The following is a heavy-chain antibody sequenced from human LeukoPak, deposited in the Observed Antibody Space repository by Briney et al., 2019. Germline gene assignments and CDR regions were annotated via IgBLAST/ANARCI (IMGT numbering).Heavy chain of an antibody. CDR1: GGTFSSYA. CDR2: IIPIFGTA. V-gene: IGHV1-69*05. J-gene: IGHJ4*02. D-gene: IGHD6-6*01. Sequence: SVKVSCTASGGTFSSYAISWVRQAPGQGLEWMGGIIPIFGTANYAQKFQGRVTITTDESTSTAYMELSSLRSEDTAVYYCARGSIAARALDYWGQGTLVTVSS. CDR3: ARGSIAARALDY.